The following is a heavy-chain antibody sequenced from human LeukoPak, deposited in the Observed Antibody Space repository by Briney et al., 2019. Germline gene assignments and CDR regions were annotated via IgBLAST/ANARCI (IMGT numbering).Heavy chain of an antibody. D-gene: IGHD3-3*01. CDR2: ISSSSSYI. V-gene: IGHV3-21*01. J-gene: IGHJ4*02. CDR3: ARGPYYDFWSNLYYFDY. Sequence: PGRSLRLSCAASGFTFSSYAMHWVRQAPGKGLEWVSTISSSSSYIYYADSVKGRFTISRDNAKNSLYLQMNSLRAEDTAVYYCARGPYYDFWSNLYYFDYWGQGTLVTVSS. CDR1: GFTFSSYA.